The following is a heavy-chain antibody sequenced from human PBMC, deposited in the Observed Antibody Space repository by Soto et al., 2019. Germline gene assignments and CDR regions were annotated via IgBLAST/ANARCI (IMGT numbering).Heavy chain of an antibody. CDR3: AFYQRYAVTTSLFAP. CDR2: IYYSGST. Sequence: SETLSLTCTVSGGSISSYYWSWIRQPPGKGLEWIGYIYYSGSTNYNPSLKSRVTISVDTSKNQFSLKLSSVTAADTAVYYCAFYQRYAVTTSLFAPWGQGTLVTVSS. J-gene: IGHJ5*02. V-gene: IGHV4-59*08. CDR1: GGSISSYY. D-gene: IGHD1-1*01.